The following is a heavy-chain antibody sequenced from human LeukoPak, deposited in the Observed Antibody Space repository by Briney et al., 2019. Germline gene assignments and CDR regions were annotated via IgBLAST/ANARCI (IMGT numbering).Heavy chain of an antibody. Sequence: PSETLSLTCTVSGGSISSSSYYWGWIRQPPGKGLEWIGSIYYSGSTYYNPSLKSRVTISVDTSKNQFSLKLSSVTAADTAVYYCARAHYDFWSGYLDLWGRGTLVTVSS. V-gene: IGHV4-39*07. CDR3: ARAHYDFWSGYLDL. CDR2: IYYSGST. J-gene: IGHJ2*01. D-gene: IGHD3-3*01. CDR1: GGSISSSSYY.